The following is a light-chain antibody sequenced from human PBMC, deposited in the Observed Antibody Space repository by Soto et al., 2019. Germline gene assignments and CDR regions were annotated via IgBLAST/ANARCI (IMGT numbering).Light chain of an antibody. J-gene: IGKJ4*01. CDR3: QQYDKLPYP. CDR1: QDISKH. V-gene: IGKV1-33*01. Sequence: DIKMSQSPSSLSASVGDRVTITCQASQDISKHLNWYQQKSGKVPILLIYDPSVLGTGVPSRFSGGGSGTDFTFPISRLQSEGIAPYYCQQYDKLPYPFGGGTKVDIK. CDR2: DPS.